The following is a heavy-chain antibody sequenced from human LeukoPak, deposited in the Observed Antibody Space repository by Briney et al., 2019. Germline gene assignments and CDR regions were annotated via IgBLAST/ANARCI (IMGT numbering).Heavy chain of an antibody. CDR2: IWYDGNNK. Sequence: GRSLRLSCAASGFTFSGYGMHWVRQAPDKGLEWVAVIWYDGNNKYYADSVKGRFTISRDNSKNTLYLQMNSLRVEDTAVYYCAKDWGYTTMVSYYFDYRGQGTLVTVSS. V-gene: IGHV3-33*06. D-gene: IGHD5-18*01. J-gene: IGHJ4*02. CDR1: GFTFSGYG. CDR3: AKDWGYTTMVSYYFDY.